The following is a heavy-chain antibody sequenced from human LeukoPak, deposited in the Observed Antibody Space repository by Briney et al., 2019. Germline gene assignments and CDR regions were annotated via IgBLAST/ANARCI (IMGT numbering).Heavy chain of an antibody. CDR1: GFTFNTYS. CDR3: ARDLQGNTTGPGGY. J-gene: IGHJ4*02. V-gene: IGHV3-21*01. CDR2: ISSSSTYI. Sequence: GGSLRLSCAASGFTFNTYSMNWVRQAPGKGLEWVSSISSSSTYISHADSVKGRFTISRDNAENSLYLQMNSLRAEDTAVYYCARDLQGNTTGPGGYWGQGTLVTVSS. D-gene: IGHD1-1*01.